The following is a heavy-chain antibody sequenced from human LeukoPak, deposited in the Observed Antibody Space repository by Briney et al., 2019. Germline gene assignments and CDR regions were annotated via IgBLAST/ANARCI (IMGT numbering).Heavy chain of an antibody. CDR3: ARNILFAFDI. CDR1: GFTFSIHA. CDR2: LSGSGGST. J-gene: IGHJ3*02. V-gene: IGHV3-23*01. Sequence: GSLRLSCAASGFTFSIHAMSWVRQAPGKGLEWVSALSGSGGSTYYADSVKGRFTISRDNSKNTLYLQVNSLRAEDTAMYYCARNILFAFDIWGQGTMVTVSS. D-gene: IGHD2/OR15-2a*01.